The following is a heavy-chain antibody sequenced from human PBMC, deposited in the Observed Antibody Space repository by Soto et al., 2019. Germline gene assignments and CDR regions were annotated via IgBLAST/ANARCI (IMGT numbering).Heavy chain of an antibody. Sequence: ASVKVSCKASGYTFTDYAMHWVRQAPGQRLEWMGWISTGNGNTKYSQKFQGRVTITRDTSATTAYMELSSLRSEDTAVYYCAKGSQIWTPGYWGQGTLVTVYS. J-gene: IGHJ4*02. CDR3: AKGSQIWTPGY. V-gene: IGHV1-3*04. CDR2: ISTGNGNT. CDR1: GYTFTDYA. D-gene: IGHD1-1*01.